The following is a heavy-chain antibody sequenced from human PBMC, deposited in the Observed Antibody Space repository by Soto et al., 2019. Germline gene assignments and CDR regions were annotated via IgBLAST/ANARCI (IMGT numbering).Heavy chain of an antibody. CDR3: ARVNIAAAGNWFDP. CDR2: IYYSGST. D-gene: IGHD6-13*01. CDR1: GGSISSGGYY. V-gene: IGHV4-31*03. Sequence: TLSLPCTVSGGSISSGGYYWSFIRQHPGKGLEWIGYIYYSGSTYYNPSLKSRVTISVDTSKNQFSLKLSSVTDADTAVYYCARVNIAAAGNWFDPWGQGTLVTVSS. J-gene: IGHJ5*02.